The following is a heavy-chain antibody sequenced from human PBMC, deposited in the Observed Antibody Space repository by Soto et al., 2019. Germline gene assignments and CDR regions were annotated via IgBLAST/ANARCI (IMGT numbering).Heavy chain of an antibody. CDR3: ARSPGGYYTG. J-gene: IGHJ3*01. CDR2: INTDGSST. D-gene: IGHD2-8*02. V-gene: IGHV3-74*01. CDR1: GFSFSSYW. Sequence: EVQLVESGGGLVQPGGSLRLSCADSGFSFSSYWMHWLRQGPEKGLVWVSRINTDGSSTNYADSVKGRFTISRDNAKSTLYLQMNSLRAEDTAVYNCARSPGGYYTGWGQGTVVTVSS.